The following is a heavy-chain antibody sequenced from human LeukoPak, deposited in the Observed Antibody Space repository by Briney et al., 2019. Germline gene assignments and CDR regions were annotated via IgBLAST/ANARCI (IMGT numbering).Heavy chain of an antibody. Sequence: SETLSLTCAVYGGSSSGYYWSWIRQPPGKGLEWIGEINHSGSTNYNPSLKSRVTISVDTSKNQFSLKLSSVTAADTAVYYCARVYGSGSPTRFDPWGQGTLVTVSS. CDR1: GGSSSGYY. J-gene: IGHJ5*02. CDR3: ARVYGSGSPTRFDP. D-gene: IGHD3-10*01. CDR2: INHSGST. V-gene: IGHV4-34*01.